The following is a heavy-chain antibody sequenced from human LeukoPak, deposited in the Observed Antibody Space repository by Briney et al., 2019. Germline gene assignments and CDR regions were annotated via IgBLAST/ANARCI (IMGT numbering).Heavy chain of an antibody. V-gene: IGHV4-34*01. CDR2: INHSGST. CDR1: GGSFSGYY. J-gene: IGHJ3*02. D-gene: IGHD6-13*01. Sequence: SETLSLTCAVYGGSFSGYYWSWIRQPPGKGLEWIGEINHSGSTNYNPSLKSRVTISVDTSKNQFSLKLSSVTAADTAVYYCARPRSGSWYWDDAFDIWGQGTMVTVSS. CDR3: ARPRSGSWYWDDAFDI.